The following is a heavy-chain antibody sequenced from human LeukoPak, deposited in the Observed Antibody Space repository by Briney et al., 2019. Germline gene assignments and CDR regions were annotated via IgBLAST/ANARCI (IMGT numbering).Heavy chain of an antibody. J-gene: IGHJ5*02. Sequence: PEGSLRLSCAASGFTFSSYAMSWVRQAPGKGLEWVSAISGSGGSTYYADSVKGRFTISRDNSKNTLYLQMNSLRAEDTAVYYCAKGKRITIFGVVITWGQGTLATVSS. V-gene: IGHV3-23*01. CDR1: GFTFSSYA. CDR3: AKGKRITIFGVVIT. CDR2: ISGSGGST. D-gene: IGHD3-3*01.